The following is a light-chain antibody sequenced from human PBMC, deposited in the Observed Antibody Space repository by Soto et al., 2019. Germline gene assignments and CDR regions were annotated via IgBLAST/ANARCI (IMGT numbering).Light chain of an antibody. CDR1: QSIGSY. CDR3: QQRSTWPPFS. CDR2: DAS. V-gene: IGKV3-11*01. J-gene: IGKJ3*01. Sequence: EIVFTQSPATLSLSLGERATLSCRASQSIGSYLAWYQHKLGQPPRLLIYDASNRANGIPVRFSGSGSGTDFTLTISSLEPEDFAVYYCQQRSTWPPFSFGPGTKVDIK.